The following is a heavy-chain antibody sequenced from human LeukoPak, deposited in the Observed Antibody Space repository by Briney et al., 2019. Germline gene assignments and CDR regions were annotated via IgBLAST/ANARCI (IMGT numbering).Heavy chain of an antibody. Sequence: GGSLSLSCAASGFTFSNYSMNWVRQAPGKGLEWVSSISSSSSYIYYADSVKGRFTISRDNAKNSLYLQMNSLRAEDTAVYYCARDRYYYDSSGYDSADYWGQGTLVTVSS. CDR2: ISSSSSYI. D-gene: IGHD3-22*01. J-gene: IGHJ4*02. CDR3: ARDRYYYDSSGYDSADY. CDR1: GFTFSNYS. V-gene: IGHV3-21*01.